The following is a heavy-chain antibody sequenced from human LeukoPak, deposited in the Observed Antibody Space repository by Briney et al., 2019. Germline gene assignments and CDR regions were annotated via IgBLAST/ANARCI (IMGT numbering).Heavy chain of an antibody. J-gene: IGHJ6*02. D-gene: IGHD4-4*01. Sequence: PGGSLRLSCAASRFTFSYYPMHWVRQAPGKGLEWVSAISGSGGSTYYADSVKGRFTISRDSSKNTLYLQMNSLRAEDTAVYYCAKVTTAGPDYYYYGMDVWGQGTTVTVSS. V-gene: IGHV3-23*01. CDR1: RFTFSYYP. CDR2: ISGSGGST. CDR3: AKVTTAGPDYYYYGMDV.